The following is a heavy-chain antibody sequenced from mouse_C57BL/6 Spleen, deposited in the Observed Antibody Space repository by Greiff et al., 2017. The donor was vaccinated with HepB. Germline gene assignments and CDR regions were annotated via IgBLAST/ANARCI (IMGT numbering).Heavy chain of an antibody. CDR3: TAPYYYDERPFAY. V-gene: IGHV1-15*01. CDR2: IDPETGGT. Sequence: VQLQQSGAELVRPGASVTLSCKASGYTFTDYEMHWVKQTPVHGLEWIGAIDPETGGTAYNQKFKGKAILTADKSSSTAYMELRSLTAEDAAVYYCTAPYYYDERPFAYWGQGTLVTVSA. D-gene: IGHD2-4*01. J-gene: IGHJ3*01. CDR1: GYTFTDYE.